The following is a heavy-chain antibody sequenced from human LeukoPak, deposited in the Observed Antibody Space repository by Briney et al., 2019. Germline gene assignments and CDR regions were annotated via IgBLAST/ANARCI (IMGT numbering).Heavy chain of an antibody. CDR1: GGTFSSYA. J-gene: IGHJ6*03. CDR3: ARSIVGAPSYYYYMDV. Sequence: SVKVSCKASGGTFSSYAISWVRQAPGQGLEWMGGIIPIFGTANYAQKFQGRVTITTDESTSTAYMELSSLRSEDTAVCYCARSIVGAPSYYYYMDVWGKGTTVTVSS. CDR2: IIPIFGTA. V-gene: IGHV1-69*05. D-gene: IGHD1-26*01.